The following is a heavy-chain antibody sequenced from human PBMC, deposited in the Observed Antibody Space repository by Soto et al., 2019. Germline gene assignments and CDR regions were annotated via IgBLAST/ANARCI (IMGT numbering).Heavy chain of an antibody. D-gene: IGHD4-17*01. CDR1: GFTFDDYA. Sequence: EVQLVESGGGLVQPGRSLRLSCAASGFTFDDYAMHWVRQGPGKGLEWVSSISWNSGNLGYADSVKGRFPISRDNAKNSLYLQMNSLRGEDTALYYCAKGASTTVFAFNDYWGQGTLVTVSS. CDR3: AKGASTTVFAFNDY. J-gene: IGHJ4*02. V-gene: IGHV3-9*01. CDR2: ISWNSGNL.